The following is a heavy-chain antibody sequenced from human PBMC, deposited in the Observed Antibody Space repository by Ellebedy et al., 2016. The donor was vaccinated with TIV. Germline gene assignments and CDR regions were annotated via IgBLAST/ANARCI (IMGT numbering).Heavy chain of an antibody. Sequence: GESLKISXVASGFTFSNYDMHWVRQAPGKGLEWISYISSSGTSMYYAGSVQGRFTISRDNAKNSLYLQMHSLRAEDTAVYYCAGRGVVVPAAYYYFYYMDVWGKGTTVTVSS. CDR2: ISSSGTSM. D-gene: IGHD2-2*01. J-gene: IGHJ6*03. V-gene: IGHV3-48*01. CDR3: AGRGVVVPAAYYYFYYMDV. CDR1: GFTFSNYD.